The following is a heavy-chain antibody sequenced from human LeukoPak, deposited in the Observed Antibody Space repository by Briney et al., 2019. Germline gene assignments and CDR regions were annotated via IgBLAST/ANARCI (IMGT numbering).Heavy chain of an antibody. D-gene: IGHD3-16*01. CDR2: INWNGGST. Sequence: PGGSLRLSCAASGFTFDDYGMSWVRHAPGKGLEWVSGINWNGGSTGYADSVKGRFTISRDNAKNSLYLQMNSLRAEDTALYYCARGCFDYYGMDVWGQGTTVTVSS. V-gene: IGHV3-20*04. CDR3: ARGCFDYYGMDV. J-gene: IGHJ6*02. CDR1: GFTFDDYG.